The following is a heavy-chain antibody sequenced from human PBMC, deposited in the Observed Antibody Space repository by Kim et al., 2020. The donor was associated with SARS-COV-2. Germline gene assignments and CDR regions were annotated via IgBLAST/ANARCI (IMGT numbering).Heavy chain of an antibody. CDR1: GGSISSYY. J-gene: IGHJ6*03. CDR3: ARGLTGTYYYYYYYMDV. V-gene: IGHV4-59*08. Sequence: SETLSLTCTVSGGSISSYYWSWIRQPPGKGLEWIGYIYYSGSTNYNPSLKSRVTISVDTSKNQFSLKLSSVTAADTAVYYCARGLTGTYYYYYYYMDVWGKGTTVTVSS. D-gene: IGHD1-20*01. CDR2: IYYSGST.